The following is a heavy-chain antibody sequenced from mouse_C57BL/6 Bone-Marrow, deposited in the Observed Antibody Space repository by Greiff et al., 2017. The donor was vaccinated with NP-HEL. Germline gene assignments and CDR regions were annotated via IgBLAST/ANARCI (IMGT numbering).Heavy chain of an antibody. CDR3: AGDRYDRGFAY. CDR2: ITHSGET. CDR1: GFPITSGYY. J-gene: IGHJ3*01. Sequence: ESGPGLVKPSQSLFLTCSITGFPITSGYYWIWIRQSPGKPLEWMGYITHSGETFYNPSLQSPISITRETSKNQFFLQLNSVTTEDIAMYYCAGDRYDRGFAYWGQGTLVTVSA. D-gene: IGHD2-12*01. V-gene: IGHV12-3*01.